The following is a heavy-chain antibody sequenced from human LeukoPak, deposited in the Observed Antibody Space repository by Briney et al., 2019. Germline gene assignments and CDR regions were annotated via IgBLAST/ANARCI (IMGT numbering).Heavy chain of an antibody. CDR3: ARDSAPEYYYGSGRGYFDY. J-gene: IGHJ4*02. D-gene: IGHD3-10*01. Sequence: PGGSLRLSCAASGFTFSSYAMHWVRQAPGKGLEWVAVISYDGSNKYYADSVKGRFTISRDNSKNTLYLQMNSLRAEDTAVYYCARDSAPEYYYGSGRGYFDYWGQGTLVTVSS. V-gene: IGHV3-30*04. CDR1: GFTFSSYA. CDR2: ISYDGSNK.